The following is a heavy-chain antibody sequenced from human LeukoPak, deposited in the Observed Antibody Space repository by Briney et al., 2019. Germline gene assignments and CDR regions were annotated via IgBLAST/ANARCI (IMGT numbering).Heavy chain of an antibody. V-gene: IGHV5-51*01. CDR1: GSRFTSYW. CDR2: IYPGDSDT. J-gene: IGHJ3*02. CDR3: ARPAYCGGDCYSDAFDI. D-gene: IGHD2-21*01. Sequence: GASLKISYKGSGSRFTSYWIGWVRPMPGKGLEWMGIIYPGDSDTRYSPSFEGQVTISADKSISAAYLQWSSLKASDTAMYYCARPAYCGGDCYSDAFDIWGQGTMVTVSS.